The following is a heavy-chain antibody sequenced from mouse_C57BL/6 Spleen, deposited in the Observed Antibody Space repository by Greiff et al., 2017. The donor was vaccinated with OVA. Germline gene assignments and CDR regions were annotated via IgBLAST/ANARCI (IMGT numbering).Heavy chain of an antibody. CDR1: GYTFTSYG. CDR2: IYIGNGYT. D-gene: IGHD1-1*01. CDR3: ARSPFITTVEDYFDY. J-gene: IGHJ2*01. Sequence: EVNLVESGAELVRPGSSVKMSCKTSGYTFTSYGINWVKQRPGQGLEWIGYIYIGNGYTEYNEKFKGKATLTSDTSSSTAYMQLSSLTSEDSAIYFCARSPFITTVEDYFDYWGQGTTLTVSS. V-gene: IGHV1-58*01.